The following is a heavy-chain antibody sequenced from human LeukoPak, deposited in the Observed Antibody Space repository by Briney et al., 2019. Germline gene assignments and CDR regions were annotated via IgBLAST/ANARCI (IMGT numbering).Heavy chain of an antibody. D-gene: IGHD3-22*01. V-gene: IGHV3-66*02. CDR1: GFTVSSNH. Sequence: GGSLRLSCAASGFTVSSNHMSWVRQAPGKGLEWVSVIYSGGSTYYADSVKGRFTISRDNSKNTLYLQMNSLRAEDTAVYYCASAYYYDSSGYYRDYWGQGTLVTVSS. CDR3: ASAYYYDSSGYYRDY. CDR2: IYSGGST. J-gene: IGHJ4*02.